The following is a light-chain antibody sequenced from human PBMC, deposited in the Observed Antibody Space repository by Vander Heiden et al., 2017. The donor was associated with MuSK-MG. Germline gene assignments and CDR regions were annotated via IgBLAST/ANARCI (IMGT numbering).Light chain of an antibody. V-gene: IGKV3-15*01. CDR3: QQYNNWPPVT. Sequence: EIVMTQSPATLSVSPGERATLSCRASQSVSSNSAWYQQKPGQAPRLLIYGASTRATGIPARFSGSGYGKEFTLTISSRQSEDFAVYYCQQYNNWPPVTFGHGTKVDIK. CDR2: GAS. J-gene: IGKJ3*01. CDR1: QSVSSN.